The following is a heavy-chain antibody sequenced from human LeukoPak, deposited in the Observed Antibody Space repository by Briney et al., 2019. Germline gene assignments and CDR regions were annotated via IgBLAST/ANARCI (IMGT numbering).Heavy chain of an antibody. CDR1: GFTFSRYG. CDR3: AKGDYGDLPDY. D-gene: IGHD4-17*01. J-gene: IGHJ4*02. CDR2: ISYDGTSE. Sequence: PGGSLRLSCAASGFTFSRYGMHWVRQALGKGLEWVTLISYDGTSEYYADSVKGRFTISRDNSKNTLYVQMNSLRVEDTAVYYCAKGDYGDLPDYWGQGTLVTVSS. V-gene: IGHV3-30*18.